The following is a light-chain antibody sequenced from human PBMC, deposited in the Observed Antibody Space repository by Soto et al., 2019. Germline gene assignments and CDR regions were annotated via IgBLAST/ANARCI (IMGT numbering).Light chain of an antibody. CDR1: QSVSSSY. J-gene: IGKJ2*01. CDR2: GAS. V-gene: IGKV3-20*01. Sequence: EIVLTQSPGTLSLSPGERATLSCRASQSVSSSYLAWYQQKPGQAPRLLIYGASSRATRIPDRFSGSGSGTDFTLTISRLEPEDFAVYYCQQYGSSPPVTFGKGTKLEIK. CDR3: QQYGSSPPVT.